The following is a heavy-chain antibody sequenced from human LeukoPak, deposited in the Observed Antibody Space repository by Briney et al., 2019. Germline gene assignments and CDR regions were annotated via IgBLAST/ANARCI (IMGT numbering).Heavy chain of an antibody. CDR1: GGSFSGYY. CDR3: ARVAVAAINDY. CDR2: INHSGST. V-gene: IGHV4-34*01. J-gene: IGHJ4*02. D-gene: IGHD6-19*01. Sequence: SETLSLPCAVYGGSFSGYYWSWIRPPPGKGLEWIGEINHSGSTNYNPSLKSRVTISVDTSKNQFSLKLSSVTAADTAVYYCARVAVAAINDYWGQGTLVTVSS.